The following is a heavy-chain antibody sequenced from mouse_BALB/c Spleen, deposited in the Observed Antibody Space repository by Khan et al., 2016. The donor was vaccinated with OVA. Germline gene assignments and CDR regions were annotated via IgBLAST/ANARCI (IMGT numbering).Heavy chain of an antibody. CDR2: IWSDGST. CDR1: GFSLTTYG. J-gene: IGHJ4*01. CDR3: ARWCDDYSSLYAMDY. Sequence: VQLKESGPGLVAPSQSLYITCTVSGFSLTTYGVHWVRQPPGKGLEWLVVIWSDGSTNYNSVLKSRLSISKDNSKSQVFLKMNSLQTDDTAMYYCARWCDDYSSLYAMDYWGQGTSVTVSS. D-gene: IGHD2-4*01. V-gene: IGHV2-6*02.